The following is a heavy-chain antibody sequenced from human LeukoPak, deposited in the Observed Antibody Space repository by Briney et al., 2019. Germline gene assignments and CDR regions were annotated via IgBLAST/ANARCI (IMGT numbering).Heavy chain of an antibody. D-gene: IGHD3-22*01. J-gene: IGHJ4*02. CDR2: IYYTGST. Sequence: PSETLSLTCTVSGGSINSYHGSWIRQAPGKGLEWIGYIYYTGSTSYNPSLRSRVAISVDMSKAQFPLSLSSVTAADTAVYYCARETYDYDSGAYYYVFDSWGQGTLVTVSS. V-gene: IGHV4-59*01. CDR3: ARETYDYDSGAYYYVFDS. CDR1: GGSINSYH.